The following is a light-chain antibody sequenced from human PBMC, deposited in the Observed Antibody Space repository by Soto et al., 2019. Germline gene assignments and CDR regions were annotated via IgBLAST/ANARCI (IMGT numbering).Light chain of an antibody. CDR3: SSYTSSIPYV. CDR2: EVT. V-gene: IGLV2-14*01. J-gene: IGLJ1*01. Sequence: QSALTHPASVSGSPGQSITISCTGTSSDVGGYNYVSWYQQQPGKAPKLMIYEVTSRPSGVSDRFSGSKSGNTASLTISGLQAEDEADYYCSSYTSSIPYVFGTGTKLTVL. CDR1: SSDVGGYNY.